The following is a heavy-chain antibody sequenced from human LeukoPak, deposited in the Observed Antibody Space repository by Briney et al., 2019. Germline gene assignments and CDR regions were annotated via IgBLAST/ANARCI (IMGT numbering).Heavy chain of an antibody. CDR1: GVSISSSNSY. Sequence: PSETLSLTCTVSGVSISSSNSYWGWIRQPPGKGLEWIGSIYYSGNTYYNPSLKSRVTMSVDTSKNQFSLNLSSVTAADTAVYFCARGMAAAYDYNWFDTWGQGTLVTVSS. CDR2: IYYSGNT. J-gene: IGHJ5*02. D-gene: IGHD5-12*01. CDR3: ARGMAAAYDYNWFDT. V-gene: IGHV4-39*07.